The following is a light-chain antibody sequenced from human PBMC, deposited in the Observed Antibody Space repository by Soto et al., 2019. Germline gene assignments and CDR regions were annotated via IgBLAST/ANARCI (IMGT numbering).Light chain of an antibody. Sequence: DIVLTQSPDSLAVSLGERATINCKSSQSVLYSSNNKNFLAWYQQKPGHPPNLLIYWASLRESGVPDRFSGSGSGTDFTLTISSLQAEDVAVYYCQQYYSIPLTFGGGTKVEIK. CDR3: QQYYSIPLT. V-gene: IGKV4-1*01. CDR1: QSVLYSSNNKNF. J-gene: IGKJ4*01. CDR2: WAS.